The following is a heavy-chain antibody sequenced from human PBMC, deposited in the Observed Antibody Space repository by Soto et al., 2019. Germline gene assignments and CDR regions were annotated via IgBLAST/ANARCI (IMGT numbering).Heavy chain of an antibody. Sequence: QVQLVESGGGVVQPGASLRLSCTASGFMFSAYAMLWVRQAPGKGLEWVAAMSYDGTNTYYADSLKGRFTISRDNSKNTLFLQMSSLTADDSDVYYCARDPCPYASGWYGIDFWGLGTLVTVSS. V-gene: IGHV3-30-3*01. CDR3: ARDPCPYASGWYGIDF. CDR2: MSYDGTNT. D-gene: IGHD6-19*01. J-gene: IGHJ4*01. CDR1: GFMFSAYA.